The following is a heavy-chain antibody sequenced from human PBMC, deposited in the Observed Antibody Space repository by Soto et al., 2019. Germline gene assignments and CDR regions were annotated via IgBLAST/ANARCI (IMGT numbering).Heavy chain of an antibody. CDR1: GYTLTELV. D-gene: IGHD2-15*01. CDR2: FDPEDGET. V-gene: IGHV1-24*01. CDR3: ATRPGYCSGGSCYSYAFDI. Sequence: ASVKVSSTFSGYTLTELVMHGVRHAPGKGLEWMGGFDPEDGETIYAQKFQGRVTMTEDTSTDTAYMELSSLRSEDTAVYYCATRPGYCSGGSCYSYAFDIWGQGTMVTVSS. J-gene: IGHJ3*02.